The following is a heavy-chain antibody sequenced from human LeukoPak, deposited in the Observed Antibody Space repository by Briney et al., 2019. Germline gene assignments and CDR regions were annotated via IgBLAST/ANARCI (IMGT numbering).Heavy chain of an antibody. D-gene: IGHD1-1*01. CDR2: ISYDGSIK. CDR3: ARRYHWRFDP. V-gene: IGHV3-33*08. J-gene: IGHJ5*02. Sequence: GGSLRLSCAASGFSFSRYGMHWVRQAPGKGLEWVAAISYDGSIKYYPDSVKGRFTISRDNPKNTLYLQMNSLRAEDTAVYYCARRYHWRFDPWGQGTLVTVSS. CDR1: GFSFSRYG.